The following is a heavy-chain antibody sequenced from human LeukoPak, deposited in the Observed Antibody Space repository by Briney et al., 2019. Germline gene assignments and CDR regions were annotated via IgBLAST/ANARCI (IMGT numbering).Heavy chain of an antibody. D-gene: IGHD3-10*01. CDR2: ISSSGSTI. J-gene: IGHJ3*02. CDR1: GFTFSSYE. CDR3: ARDRPLLWFGESDAFDI. V-gene: IGHV3-48*03. Sequence: GGSLRLSCAASGFTFSSYEMNWVRQAPGKGLEWVSYISSSGSTIYYADSVKGRFTISRDNAKNSLYLQMNSLRAEDTAVYYCARDRPLLWFGESDAFDIRGQGTMVTVSS.